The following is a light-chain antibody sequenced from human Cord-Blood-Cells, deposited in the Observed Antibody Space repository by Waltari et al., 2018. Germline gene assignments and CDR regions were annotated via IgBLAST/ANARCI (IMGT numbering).Light chain of an antibody. J-gene: IGKJ1*01. CDR1: QSVSSSY. CDR3: QQYCSSPPWT. V-gene: IGKV3-20*01. Sequence: EIVLTQSLGTLFLSPGERATLSCRASQSVSSSYLAWYQQKPGQAPRLLIYGASSRATGIPDRFSGSGSGTDFTLTISRLEPEDFAVYYCQQYCSSPPWTFGQGTKVEIK. CDR2: GAS.